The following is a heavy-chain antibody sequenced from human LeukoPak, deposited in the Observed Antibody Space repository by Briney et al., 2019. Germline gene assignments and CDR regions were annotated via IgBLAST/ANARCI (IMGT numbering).Heavy chain of an antibody. V-gene: IGHV4-34*01. CDR3: GRWGATTAYYYYYAMDV. J-gene: IGHJ6*02. Sequence: SETLSLTCAVYGGSFSGYYWSWVRQPPGKGLEWIGDINHSGSTNYNPSLKSRVAISVDTSKSQFSLTLSSVTAADTAVYYCGRWGATTAYYYYYAMDVWGQGTTVTVSS. CDR2: INHSGST. D-gene: IGHD1-26*01. CDR1: GGSFSGYY.